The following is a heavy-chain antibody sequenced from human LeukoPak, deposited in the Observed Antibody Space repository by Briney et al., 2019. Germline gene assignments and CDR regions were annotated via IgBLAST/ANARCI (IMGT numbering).Heavy chain of an antibody. J-gene: IGHJ6*03. D-gene: IGHD5-18*01. Sequence: SETLSLTCAVSGGSFSGYYWSWIRQPPGKGLEWIGEINHSGSTNYNPSLKSRVTISVDTSKNQFSLKLSSVTAADTAVYYCARQGAPTAMVDNYYMDVWGKGTTVTVSS. CDR2: INHSGST. CDR1: GGSFSGYY. CDR3: ARQGAPTAMVDNYYMDV. V-gene: IGHV4-34*01.